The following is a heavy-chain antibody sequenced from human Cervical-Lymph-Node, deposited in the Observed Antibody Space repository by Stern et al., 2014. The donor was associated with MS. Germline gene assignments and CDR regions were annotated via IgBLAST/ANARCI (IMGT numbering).Heavy chain of an antibody. Sequence: VQLVESGAEVKKPGSSVKVSCKASGGTLSSYAISWVRQAPGQGLERLGGIIPIFGTANYAQKFQGRVTITADESTSTAYMELSSLRSEDTAVYYCARGELKEGLVRGMDVWGQGTTVTVSS. CDR2: IIPIFGTA. CDR1: GGTLSSYA. CDR3: ARGELKEGLVRGMDV. J-gene: IGHJ6*02. V-gene: IGHV1-69*01. D-gene: IGHD1-26*01.